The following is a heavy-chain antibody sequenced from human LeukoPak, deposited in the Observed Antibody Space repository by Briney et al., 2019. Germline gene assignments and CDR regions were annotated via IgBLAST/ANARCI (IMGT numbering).Heavy chain of an antibody. D-gene: IGHD2-15*01. CDR1: GGTFSSYA. Sequence: SVKVPCKASGGTFSSYAISWVRQAPGQGLEWMGRIIPILGIANYAQKFQGRVTITADKSTSTAYMELSSLRSEDTAVYYCARDFIGYCSGGSCYTWDYWGQGTLVTVSS. V-gene: IGHV1-69*04. CDR2: IIPILGIA. CDR3: ARDFIGYCSGGSCYTWDY. J-gene: IGHJ4*02.